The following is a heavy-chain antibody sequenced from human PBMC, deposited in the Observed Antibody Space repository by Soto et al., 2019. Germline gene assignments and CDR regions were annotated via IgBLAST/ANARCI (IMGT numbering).Heavy chain of an antibody. V-gene: IGHV1-69*06. CDR2: IIPIFGTA. J-gene: IGHJ5*02. CDR1: GGTFSSYA. Sequence: GASVKVSCKASGGTFSSYAISWVRQAPGQGLEWMGGIIPIFGTANYAQKFQGRVTITADKSTSTAYMELSSLRSEDTAVYYCARMGFSPNWFDPWGQGTLVIVSS. D-gene: IGHD3-3*01. CDR3: ARMGFSPNWFDP.